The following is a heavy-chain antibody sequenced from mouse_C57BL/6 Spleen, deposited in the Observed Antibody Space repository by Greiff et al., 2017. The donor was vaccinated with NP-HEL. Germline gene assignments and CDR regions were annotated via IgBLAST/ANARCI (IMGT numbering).Heavy chain of an antibody. CDR1: GYTFTSYW. V-gene: IGHV1-69*01. CDR3: ARGDDYDY. D-gene: IGHD2-4*01. Sequence: QVHVKQPGAELVMPGASVKLSCKASGYTFTSYWMHWVKQRPGQGLEWIGEIDPSDSYTNYNQKFKGKATLTVDQSSSTAYMQLNSLTSEDSAVYYCARGDDYDYWGQGTTLTVSS. CDR2: IDPSDSYT. J-gene: IGHJ2*01.